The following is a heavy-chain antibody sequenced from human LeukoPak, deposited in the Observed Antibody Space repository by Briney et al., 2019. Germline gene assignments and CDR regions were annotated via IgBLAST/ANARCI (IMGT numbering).Heavy chain of an antibody. Sequence: KPSETLSLTCTVSGGSISTYYWSWVWQPPGKGLEWIGSMYYSGSTNYKPSPKSRVTISMYTSTNQFSLKLSSVTAADTAVYYCARHAYYYDRSGSYEAFDIWGQGTMVTVSS. CDR2: MYYSGST. CDR1: GGSISTYY. J-gene: IGHJ3*02. D-gene: IGHD3-22*01. V-gene: IGHV4-59*08. CDR3: ARHAYYYDRSGSYEAFDI.